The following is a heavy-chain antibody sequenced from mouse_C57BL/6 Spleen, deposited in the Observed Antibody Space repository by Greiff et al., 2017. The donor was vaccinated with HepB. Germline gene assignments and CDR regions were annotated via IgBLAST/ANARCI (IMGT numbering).Heavy chain of an antibody. Sequence: EVHLVESGGGLVQPGGSLKLSCAASGFTFSDYYMYWVRQTPEKRLEWVAYISNGGGSTYYPDTVKGRFTISRDNAKNTLYLQMSRLKSEDTAMYYCARQNDYYGSSDWYFDVWGTGTTVTVSS. D-gene: IGHD1-1*01. CDR1: GFTFSDYY. CDR3: ARQNDYYGSSDWYFDV. CDR2: ISNGGGST. J-gene: IGHJ1*03. V-gene: IGHV5-12*01.